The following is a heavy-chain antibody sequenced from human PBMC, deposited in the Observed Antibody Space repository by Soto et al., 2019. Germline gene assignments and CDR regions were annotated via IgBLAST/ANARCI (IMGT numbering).Heavy chain of an antibody. Sequence: EVQLVESGGGLVQPGKALRLSCAASGFTFSKYWMHWVRQAPGKGSVWVSYISGDGTTTDYADSVKGRFTISRDNAKNTLYLQMDSLRVEDTAVYYCAIQDCTNDVCLEAAVTVGEALEYWGQGAQVTVTS. J-gene: IGHJ4*02. CDR2: ISGDGTTT. V-gene: IGHV3-74*01. CDR3: AIQDCTNDVCLEAAVTVGEALEY. CDR1: GFTFSKYW. D-gene: IGHD2-8*01.